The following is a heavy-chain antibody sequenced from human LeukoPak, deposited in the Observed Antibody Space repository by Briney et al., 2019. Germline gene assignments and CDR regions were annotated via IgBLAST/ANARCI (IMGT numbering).Heavy chain of an antibody. CDR1: GFTVSSDY. Sequence: GGSLRLSCAASGFTVSSDYMSWVRQAPGKGLEWVSVIYSGGITYYADSVKGRFTISRDNSKNTLYLQMNSLRAEDTAVYYCARGVRYCTTPSCSTPFDYWGQGTLVTVSS. D-gene: IGHD2-2*01. CDR2: IYSGGIT. CDR3: ARGVRYCTTPSCSTPFDY. J-gene: IGHJ4*02. V-gene: IGHV3-53*01.